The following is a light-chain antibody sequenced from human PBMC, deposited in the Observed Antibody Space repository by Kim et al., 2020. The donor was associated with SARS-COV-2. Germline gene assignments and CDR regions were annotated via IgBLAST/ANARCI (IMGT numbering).Light chain of an antibody. Sequence: SSELTQDPAVSVALGQTVRITCQGDSLRSYYATWYQQKPGQAPMLVTYGKNNRPSEIPDRFSGSSSGNTASLTITGAQAEDEADYYCNSRDSNNNVIFGGGTQLTVL. CDR1: SLRSYY. V-gene: IGLV3-19*01. J-gene: IGLJ2*01. CDR3: NSRDSNNNVI. CDR2: GKN.